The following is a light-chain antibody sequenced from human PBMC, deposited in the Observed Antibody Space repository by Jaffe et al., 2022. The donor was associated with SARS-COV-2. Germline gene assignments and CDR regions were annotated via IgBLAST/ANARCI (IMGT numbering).Light chain of an antibody. Sequence: QSALTQPPSASGSPGQSVTISCTGTSSDVGGYNYVSWYQQYPGKAPKLMIYEVSKRPSGVPDRFSGSKSGNTASLTVSGLQAEDEADYYCSSYAGTNILYVFGTGTKVTVL. V-gene: IGLV2-8*01. CDR3: SSYAGTNILYV. J-gene: IGLJ1*01. CDR1: SSDVGGYNY. CDR2: EVS.